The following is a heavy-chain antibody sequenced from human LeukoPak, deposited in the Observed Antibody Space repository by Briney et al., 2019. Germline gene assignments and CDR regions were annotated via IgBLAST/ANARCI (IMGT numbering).Heavy chain of an antibody. D-gene: IGHD6-13*01. CDR3: ARYGYSTDLLDY. CDR1: GGSIIGCY. Sequence: PSETLSLTCTVSGGSIIGCYWSWIRQPPGKGLEWIGYIYTSGSTNYNPSLKSRVTMSTDTSKNQFSLKLNSVTAADTAVYYCARYGYSTDLLDYWGQGTLVTVSS. J-gene: IGHJ4*02. CDR2: IYTSGST. V-gene: IGHV4-4*09.